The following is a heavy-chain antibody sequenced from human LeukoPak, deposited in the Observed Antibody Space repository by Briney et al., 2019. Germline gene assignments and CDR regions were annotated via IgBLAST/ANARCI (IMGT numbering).Heavy chain of an antibody. Sequence: GGSLRLSCAASGFTFSSYWMHWVRQAPGKGLVWVSRINSDGSSTSYADSVKGRFTISRDNSKNTLYLQMNSLRVEDTAVYYCAKRYSSSWYYFDYWGQGTLVTVSS. J-gene: IGHJ4*02. D-gene: IGHD6-13*01. CDR3: AKRYSSSWYYFDY. CDR2: INSDGSST. CDR1: GFTFSSYW. V-gene: IGHV3-74*01.